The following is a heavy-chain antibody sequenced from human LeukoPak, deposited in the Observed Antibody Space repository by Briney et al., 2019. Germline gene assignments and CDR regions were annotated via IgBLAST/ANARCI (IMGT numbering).Heavy chain of an antibody. Sequence: GGSLRLSCAASGFTFDDYAMHWVRQAPGKGLEWVSLIRWDVGRVYYADSVKGRFTISRDNSKSSLYLQMSSLRPEDTALYFRARSGSYYIFDYWGQGTLVTVSS. D-gene: IGHD3-10*01. J-gene: IGHJ4*02. CDR1: GFTFDDYA. CDR2: IRWDVGRV. CDR3: ARSGSYYIFDY. V-gene: IGHV3-43D*03.